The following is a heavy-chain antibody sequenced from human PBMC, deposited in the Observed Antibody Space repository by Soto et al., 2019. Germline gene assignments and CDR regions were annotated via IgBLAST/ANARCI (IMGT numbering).Heavy chain of an antibody. CDR2: IYYSGST. CDR1: GGSISSYY. J-gene: IGHJ4*02. V-gene: IGHV4-59*01. Sequence: SEILSLTCTVSGGSISSYYWSWIRQPPGKGLEWIGYIYYSGSTNYNPSLKSRVTISVDTSKNQFSLKLSSVTAADTAVYYCARAKGTMSTGYYFDYWGQGTLVTVSS. CDR3: ARAKGTMSTGYYFDY. D-gene: IGHD3-22*01.